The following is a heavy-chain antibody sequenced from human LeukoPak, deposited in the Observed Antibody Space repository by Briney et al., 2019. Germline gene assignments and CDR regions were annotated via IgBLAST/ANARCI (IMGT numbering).Heavy chain of an antibody. CDR2: ISSSSSYI. Sequence: PGGSLRLSCAASGLTVSRNYMSWVRQAPGKGLEWVSSISSSSSYIYYAGSVKGRFTISRDNAKNSLYLQMNSLRAGDTAVYYCAREGPSSGYSYGYPYFFDCWGQGALVTVSS. J-gene: IGHJ4*02. CDR3: AREGPSSGYSYGYPYFFDC. V-gene: IGHV3-21*01. D-gene: IGHD5-18*01. CDR1: GLTVSRNY.